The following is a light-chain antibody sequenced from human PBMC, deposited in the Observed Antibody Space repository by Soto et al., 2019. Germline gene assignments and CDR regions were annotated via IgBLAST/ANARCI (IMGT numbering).Light chain of an antibody. CDR2: LNSDGSH. CDR1: SGNNSYA. J-gene: IGLJ3*02. CDR3: QTWSTDIRV. Sequence: QLVLTQPPSASASLGASVKLTCTLSSGNNSYAIAWHQQQPEKGPRYLMKLNSDGSHSKGDGIPDRFSGSSSGAERYLTISSLQSEDEADYYCQTWSTDIRVFGGGTKVTVL. V-gene: IGLV4-69*01.